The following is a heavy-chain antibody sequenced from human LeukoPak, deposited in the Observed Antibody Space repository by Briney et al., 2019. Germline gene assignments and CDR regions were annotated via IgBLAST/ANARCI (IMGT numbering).Heavy chain of an antibody. CDR1: GFTFSSYG. V-gene: IGHV3-30*18. CDR2: ISNDESNK. J-gene: IGHJ4*02. Sequence: PGRSLRLSCAASGFTFSSYGMHWVRQAPGEGLEWVAVISNDESNKYYADSVKGRFTISRDNSKNTLYLQMNSLRAEDTAVYYCAKDSSRYYYGSGSYLDYWGQGTLVTVSS. CDR3: AKDSSRYYYGSGSYLDY. D-gene: IGHD3-10*01.